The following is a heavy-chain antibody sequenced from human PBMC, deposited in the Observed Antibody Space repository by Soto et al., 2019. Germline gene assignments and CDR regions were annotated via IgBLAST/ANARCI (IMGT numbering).Heavy chain of an antibody. Sequence: EVQLVESGGGLVQPGGSLRLSCAASGVTFSNYWMHWVRQAPGKGLVWVSRISDDGGSTTYADSVKGRFTISRDNAKNMLYLQMNSLRAEDTAVYYCVRAGANDFWGQGPLVTVSS. D-gene: IGHD7-27*01. CDR2: ISDDGGST. V-gene: IGHV3-74*01. J-gene: IGHJ4*02. CDR3: VRAGANDF. CDR1: GVTFSNYW.